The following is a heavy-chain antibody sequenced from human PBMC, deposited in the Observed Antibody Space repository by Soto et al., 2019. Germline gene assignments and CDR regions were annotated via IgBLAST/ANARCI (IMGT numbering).Heavy chain of an antibody. Sequence: ASVKVSCKASGYTFTGYYMHWVRQAPGQGLEWMGWINPNSGGTNYAQKFQGRVTMTRDTSISTAYMELSRLRSDDTAVYYCARGNEDTAMDLYNWFDPWGQGTLVTVSS. D-gene: IGHD5-18*01. J-gene: IGHJ5*02. CDR2: INPNSGGT. V-gene: IGHV1-2*02. CDR3: ARGNEDTAMDLYNWFDP. CDR1: GYTFTGYY.